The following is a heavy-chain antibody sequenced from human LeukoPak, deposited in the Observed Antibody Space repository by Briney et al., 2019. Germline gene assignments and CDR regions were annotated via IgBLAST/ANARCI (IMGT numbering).Heavy chain of an antibody. CDR1: GYTLTELS. Sequence: ASVKVSCKVSGYTLTELSMLWVRQAPGKGLEWMRGFGPEDGETFYTQKFQGRVTMTEDTSTDTAYMELSSLRSDDTAVYYCARGALLRDFWSGYYEGDYWGQGTLVTVSS. CDR3: ARGALLRDFWSGYYEGDY. D-gene: IGHD3-3*01. J-gene: IGHJ4*02. V-gene: IGHV1-24*01. CDR2: FGPEDGET.